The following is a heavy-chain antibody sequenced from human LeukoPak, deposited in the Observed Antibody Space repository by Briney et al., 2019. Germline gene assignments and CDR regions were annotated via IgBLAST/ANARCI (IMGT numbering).Heavy chain of an antibody. V-gene: IGHV3-30*02. J-gene: IGHJ6*02. Sequence: GGSLRLSCAASGFTFSSYGMHWVRQAPGKWLEWVAFIRYDGSNKYYADSVKGRFTISRDNSKNTLYLQMNSLRAEDTAVYYCANQFCTTLNYYYYYGMDVWGQGTTVTVSS. CDR3: ANQFCTTLNYYYYYGMDV. CDR2: IRYDGSNK. CDR1: GFTFSSYG. D-gene: IGHD1-1*01.